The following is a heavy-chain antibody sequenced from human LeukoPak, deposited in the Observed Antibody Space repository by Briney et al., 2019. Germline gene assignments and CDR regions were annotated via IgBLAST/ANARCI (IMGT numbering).Heavy chain of an antibody. CDR1: GFIFRNYW. J-gene: IGHJ4*02. CDR2: IKSKIDGGTT. D-gene: IGHD2/OR15-2a*01. CDR3: TTQIIVIRSGHRQEIDY. Sequence: PGGSLRLSCAATGFIFRNYWMSWVRPAPGKGLEWVGRIKSKIDGGTTDYTAPVKDRFTISRDDSKNTLYLQMNSLKTEDTAVYYCTTQIIVIRSGHRQEIDYWGQGTLVTVSS. V-gene: IGHV3-15*01.